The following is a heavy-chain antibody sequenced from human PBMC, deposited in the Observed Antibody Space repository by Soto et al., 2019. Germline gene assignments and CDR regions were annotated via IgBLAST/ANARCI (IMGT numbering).Heavy chain of an antibody. D-gene: IGHD3-22*01. J-gene: IGHJ4*02. V-gene: IGHV3-66*01. CDR3: ARGGFYYDSSGSLPLDY. Sequence: GESLKISCAASGFTVSSNYMSWVRQAPGKGLEWVSVIYSGGSTYYADSVKGRFTISRDNSKNTLYLQMNSLRAEDTAVYYCARGGFYYDSSGSLPLDYWGQGTLVTVSS. CDR1: GFTVSSNY. CDR2: IYSGGST.